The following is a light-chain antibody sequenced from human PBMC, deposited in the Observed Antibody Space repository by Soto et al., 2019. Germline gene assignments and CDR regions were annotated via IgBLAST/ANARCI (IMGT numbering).Light chain of an antibody. CDR2: AAS. Sequence: AIRMTQSPSSLSASTGDRVTITCRASQGISSYLAWYQQKPGKAPKLLIYAASTLQSGVPSRFRGSGSGTDFTLTILCLQSEDFATYYCQQYYSYPQSFGQGTKVEIK. J-gene: IGKJ1*01. CDR3: QQYYSYPQS. CDR1: QGISSY. V-gene: IGKV1-8*01.